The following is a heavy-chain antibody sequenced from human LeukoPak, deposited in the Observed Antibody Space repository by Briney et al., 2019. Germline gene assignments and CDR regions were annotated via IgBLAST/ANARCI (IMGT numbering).Heavy chain of an antibody. CDR3: AKGYCSSTSCKESFFDY. J-gene: IGHJ4*02. D-gene: IGHD2-2*01. V-gene: IGHV3-23*01. Sequence: GGSLRLSCAASGFTFSSYAMNWVRQAPGKRLEWVSAISGSGGSTYYFVKGRFTISRDNSKNTLYLQMNSLRAEDTAVYYCAKGYCSSTSCKESFFDYWGQGTLVTVSS. CDR2: ISGSGGST. CDR1: GFTFSSYA.